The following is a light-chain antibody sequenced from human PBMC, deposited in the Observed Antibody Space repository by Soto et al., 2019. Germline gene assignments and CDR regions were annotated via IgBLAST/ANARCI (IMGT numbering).Light chain of an antibody. V-gene: IGKV3-11*01. J-gene: IGKJ5*01. CDR2: DAS. CDR3: QRRYNLNT. CDR1: QSVNSY. Sequence: EIVLTQSPATLSLSPGERATLSCRASQSVNSYLAWYQLKPGQAPRLLIYDASNRATGIPDRFSGSGSGTDFTLTISRLAPEDVAFYSCQRRYNLNTFGQGTRLEIK.